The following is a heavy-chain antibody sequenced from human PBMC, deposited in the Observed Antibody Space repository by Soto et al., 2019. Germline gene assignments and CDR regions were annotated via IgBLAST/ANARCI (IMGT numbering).Heavy chain of an antibody. V-gene: IGHV3-74*01. Sequence: GGSLRLSCAASGFTFSSYWMHWVRQAPGKGLVWVSRINSDGSSTNYADSVKGRFTISRDNAKNTLYLQMNSLRAEDTAVYYCAQRQSGWYVYWSQGTLVTVSS. CDR3: AQRQSGWYVY. J-gene: IGHJ4*02. D-gene: IGHD6-19*01. CDR1: GFTFSSYW. CDR2: INSDGSST.